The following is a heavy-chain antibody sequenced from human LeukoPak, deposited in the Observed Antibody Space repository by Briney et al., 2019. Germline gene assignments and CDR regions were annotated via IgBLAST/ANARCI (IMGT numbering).Heavy chain of an antibody. V-gene: IGHV3-21*01. J-gene: IGHJ4*02. CDR3: ARDLLGWELHYFDY. Sequence: GGSLRLSCAASGFTFSTYNMNWVRQAPGKGLEGVSSISGSSSYIYYADSVKGRFSISRDNPKNSLYLQMNSLRAEDTAVYYCARDLLGWELHYFDYWGQGTLVTVSS. CDR2: ISGSSSYI. D-gene: IGHD1-26*01. CDR1: GFTFSTYN.